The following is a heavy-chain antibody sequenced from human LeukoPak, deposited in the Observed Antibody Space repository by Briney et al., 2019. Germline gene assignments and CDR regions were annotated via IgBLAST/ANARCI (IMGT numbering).Heavy chain of an antibody. CDR1: GGTFSSYA. CDR2: IIPIFGTA. V-gene: IGHV1-69*05. Sequence: ASVKVSCKASGGTFSSYAISWVRQAPGQGLEWMGGIIPIFGTANYAQKFQGRVTITTDESTSTAYMELSSLRSEDTAVYYCAGGDYYYMDVWGKGTTVTVSS. CDR3: AGGDYYYMDV. J-gene: IGHJ6*03.